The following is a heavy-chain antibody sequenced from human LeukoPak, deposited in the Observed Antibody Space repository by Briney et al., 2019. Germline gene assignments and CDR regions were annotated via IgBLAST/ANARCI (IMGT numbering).Heavy chain of an antibody. CDR1: GGSISSGDHY. V-gene: IGHV4-30-4*01. J-gene: IGHJ4*02. CDR3: ARASNLLSGFDY. CDR2: IYYSGTT. Sequence: SEILSLTCTVSGGSISSGDHYWSWIRQPPGKGLEWIGYIYYSGTTYYNPSLKSRVSISVDTSTNQFSLKVTSVTAADTAVYYCARASNLLSGFDYWGQGTLVTVSS. D-gene: IGHD3-10*01.